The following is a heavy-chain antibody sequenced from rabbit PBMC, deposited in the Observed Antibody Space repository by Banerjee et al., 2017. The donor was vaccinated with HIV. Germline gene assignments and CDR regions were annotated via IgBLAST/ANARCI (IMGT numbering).Heavy chain of an antibody. CDR1: GFSFSGSYY. CDR3: ARGGGYDGVGLATDGFNL. V-gene: IGHV1S40*01. CDR2: IYAGSSGSG. D-gene: IGHD4-2*01. Sequence: QSLEESGGDLVKPGGTLTLTCKVSGFSFSGSYYMCWVRQAPGKGLEWIACIYAGSSGSGHYTSWAKGRFTISKAPSTTVTLQMTSLTAADTATYFCARGGGYDGVGLATDGFNLWGPGTLVTVS. J-gene: IGHJ4*01.